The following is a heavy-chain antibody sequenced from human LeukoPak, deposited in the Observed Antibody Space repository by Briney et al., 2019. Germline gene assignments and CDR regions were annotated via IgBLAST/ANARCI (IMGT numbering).Heavy chain of an antibody. Sequence: GGSLRLSCAASGFTFRSYGMHWIRQAPGKGLEWVAFIRYDGNNKYYADSVKGRFTISRDNSKNTLYLQMNSLRAEDTAVYYCAKDVSSGWPDAFDIWGQGTMVTVSS. CDR2: IRYDGNNK. J-gene: IGHJ3*02. D-gene: IGHD6-19*01. CDR1: GFTFRSYG. CDR3: AKDVSSGWPDAFDI. V-gene: IGHV3-30*02.